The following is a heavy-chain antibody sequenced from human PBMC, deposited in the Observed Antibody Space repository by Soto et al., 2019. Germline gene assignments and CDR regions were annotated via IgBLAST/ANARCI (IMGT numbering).Heavy chain of an antibody. CDR1: GFTVSSNY. CDR3: ARDSQKTYYFDY. V-gene: IGHV3-66*01. J-gene: IGHJ4*02. CDR2: IYSGGST. Sequence: GGSLRLSCAASGFTVSSNYMSWVRQAPGKGLEWVSVIYSGGSTYYADSVKGRFTISRDNSKNTLYLQMNSLRAEDTAVYYCARDSQKTYYFDYWGQGTLVTVSS.